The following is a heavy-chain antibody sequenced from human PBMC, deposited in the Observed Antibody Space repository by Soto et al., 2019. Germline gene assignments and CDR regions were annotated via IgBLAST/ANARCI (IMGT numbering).Heavy chain of an antibody. Sequence: ASVKDSCKASGYTFTSYGISWVRQAPGQGLEWMGWVSAYNGNTNYAQKLQGRVTMTTDTSTSTAYMELRSLRSDDTAVYYCARDLGSGWYHWFDPWGQGTLVTVSS. CDR2: VSAYNGNT. CDR3: ARDLGSGWYHWFDP. V-gene: IGHV1-18*04. D-gene: IGHD6-19*01. CDR1: GYTFTSYG. J-gene: IGHJ5*02.